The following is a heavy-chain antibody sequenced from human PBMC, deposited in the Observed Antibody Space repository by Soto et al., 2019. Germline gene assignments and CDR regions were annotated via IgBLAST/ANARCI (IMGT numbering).Heavy chain of an antibody. V-gene: IGHV1-2*02. J-gene: IGHJ4*02. CDR1: GYTFTGHY. Sequence: ASVKVSCKASGYTFTGHYSHRVRQAPEQGPEWMGASGPETGATRYAQKFQGRVTMTRDMSITTVYMELNNLSPDDTAVYYCGRGRSGQRVVFYWGQGTPGTASS. CDR2: SGPETGAT. CDR3: GRGRSGQRVVFY. D-gene: IGHD1-26*01.